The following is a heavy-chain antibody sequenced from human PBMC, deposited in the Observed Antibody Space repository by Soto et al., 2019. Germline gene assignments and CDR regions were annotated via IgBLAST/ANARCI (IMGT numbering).Heavy chain of an antibody. D-gene: IGHD1-26*01. CDR1: GGTFSSYA. J-gene: IGHJ6*02. CDR2: IIPIFGTA. Sequence: QVQLVQSGAEVKKPGSSVKVSCKASGGTFSSYAISWVRQAPGQGLEWMGGIIPIFGTANYAQKFQGRVTITADESTSTAYMELSSLRSEDMAVYYCARDGVGATPAYYYGMDVWGQGTTVTVSS. V-gene: IGHV1-69*01. CDR3: ARDGVGATPAYYYGMDV.